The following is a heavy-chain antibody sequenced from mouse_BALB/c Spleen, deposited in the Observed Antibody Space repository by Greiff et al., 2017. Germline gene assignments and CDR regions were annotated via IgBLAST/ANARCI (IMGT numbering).Heavy chain of an antibody. Sequence: VQLKQSGPELVKPGASVKMSCKASGYTFTSYVMHWVKQKPGQGLEWIGYINPYNDGTKYNEKFKGKATLTSDKSSSTAYMELSSLTSEDSAVYYCASEGNYYAMDYWGQGTSVTVSS. V-gene: IGHV1-14*01. CDR2: INPYNDGT. J-gene: IGHJ4*01. CDR3: ASEGNYYAMDY. CDR1: GYTFTSYV.